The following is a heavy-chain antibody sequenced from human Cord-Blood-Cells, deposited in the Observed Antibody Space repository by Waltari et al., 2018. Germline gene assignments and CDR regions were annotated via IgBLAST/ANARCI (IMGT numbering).Heavy chain of an antibody. V-gene: IGHV1-69*01. Sequence: QVQLVQSGAEVKKPGSSVKVSCKASGGTFSSYAISWVRQAPGQGLEGMGGIIPIFGTANYAQKFQGRVTITADESTSTAYMELSSLRSEDTAVYYCARGYCSSTSCYFQHWGQGTLVTVSS. CDR2: IIPIFGTA. J-gene: IGHJ1*01. D-gene: IGHD2-2*01. CDR3: ARGYCSSTSCYFQH. CDR1: GGTFSSYA.